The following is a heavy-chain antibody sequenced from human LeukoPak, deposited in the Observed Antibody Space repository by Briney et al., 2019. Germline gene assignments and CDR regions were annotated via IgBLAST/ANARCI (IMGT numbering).Heavy chain of an antibody. V-gene: IGHV4-4*08. J-gene: IGHJ5*02. D-gene: IGHD1-1*01. CDR2: IYTSGST. CDR1: GGSISTYY. Sequence: SETLSLTCTVSGGSISTYYWSWIRQPPGKGLEWIGRIYTSGSTNYNPSLKSRVTISVDTSKNQFSLKLSSVTAADTAVYYCARESRERRWFDPWGQGTLVTVSS. CDR3: ARESRERRWFDP.